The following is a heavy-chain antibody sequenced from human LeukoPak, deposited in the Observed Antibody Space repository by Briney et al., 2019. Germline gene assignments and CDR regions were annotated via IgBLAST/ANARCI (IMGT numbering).Heavy chain of an antibody. V-gene: IGHV4-39*01. CDR3: ARQAIFGVVIDP. J-gene: IGHJ5*02. CDR2: IYCSGST. D-gene: IGHD3-3*01. CDR1: GGSISSSSYY. Sequence: SETLSLTCTVSGGSISSSSYYWGWIRQPPGKGLEWIGSIYCSGSTYYNPSLKSRVTISVDTSKNQFSLKLSSVTAADTAVYHCARQAIFGVVIDPWGQGTLVTVSS.